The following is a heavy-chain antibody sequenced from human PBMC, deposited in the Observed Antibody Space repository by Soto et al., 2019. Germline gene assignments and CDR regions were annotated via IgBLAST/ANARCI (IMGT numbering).Heavy chain of an antibody. CDR1: GAPITWGDYS. V-gene: IGHV4-30-2*01. CDR2: IFHGGST. D-gene: IGHD3-16*01. J-gene: IGHJ5*02. Sequence: LSLTCAISGAPITWGDYSWNWIRQPPGKGLEWIGYIFHGGSTYYNPSLRSRVTISVDRSRTQFSLKMSSVTAADTAVYYCVRDLTIGGFFDPWGQGTLVTVSS. CDR3: VRDLTIGGFFDP.